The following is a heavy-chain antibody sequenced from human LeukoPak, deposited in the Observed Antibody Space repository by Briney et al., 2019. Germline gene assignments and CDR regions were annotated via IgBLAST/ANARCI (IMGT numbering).Heavy chain of an antibody. V-gene: IGHV4-61*02. D-gene: IGHD1-7*01. Sequence: XGRIYTSGSTNYNPSLKSRVTISVDTSKNQFSLKLSSVTAADTAVYYCAREDITGTTSYFDYWGQGTLVTVSS. CDR2: IYTSGST. J-gene: IGHJ4*02. CDR3: AREDITGTTSYFDY.